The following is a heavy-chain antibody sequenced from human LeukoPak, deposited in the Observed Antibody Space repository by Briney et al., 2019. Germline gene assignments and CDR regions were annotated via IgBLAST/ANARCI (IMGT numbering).Heavy chain of an antibody. CDR2: INHSGST. Sequence: SETLSLTCAVYGGSFSGYYWSWIRQPPGKGLEWIGEINHSGSTYYNPSLKSRVTISVDTSKNQFSLKLSSVTAADTAVYYCARGPLYCSGGSCRTYFDYWGQGTLVTVSS. J-gene: IGHJ4*02. V-gene: IGHV4-34*01. CDR3: ARGPLYCSGGSCRTYFDY. CDR1: GGSFSGYY. D-gene: IGHD2-15*01.